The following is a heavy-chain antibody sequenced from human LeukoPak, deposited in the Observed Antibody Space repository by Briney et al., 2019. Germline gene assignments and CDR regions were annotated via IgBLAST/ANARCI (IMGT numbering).Heavy chain of an antibody. J-gene: IGHJ4*02. CDR3: AKDLRTIAVAGRGRGYYFDY. CDR1: GFTVSSNY. D-gene: IGHD6-19*01. Sequence: GGSLRLSCAASGFTVSSNYMSWVRQAPGKGLEWVSVIYSGGSTYYADSVKGRFTISRDNSKNTLYLQMNSLRAEDTAVYYCAKDLRTIAVAGRGRGYYFDYWGQGTLVTVSS. CDR2: IYSGGST. V-gene: IGHV3-53*01.